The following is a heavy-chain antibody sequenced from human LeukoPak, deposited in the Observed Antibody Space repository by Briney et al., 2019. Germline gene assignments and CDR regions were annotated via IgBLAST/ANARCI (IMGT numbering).Heavy chain of an antibody. CDR1: GFTFSSYA. CDR3: ARDFDAFDI. J-gene: IGHJ3*02. Sequence: PGGFLRLSCAASGFTFSSYAMHWVRQAPGKGLEWVAVISYDGSNKYYADSVKGRFTISRDNSKNTLYLQMNSLRAEDTAVYYCARDFDAFDIWGQGTMVTVSS. V-gene: IGHV3-30-3*01. CDR2: ISYDGSNK.